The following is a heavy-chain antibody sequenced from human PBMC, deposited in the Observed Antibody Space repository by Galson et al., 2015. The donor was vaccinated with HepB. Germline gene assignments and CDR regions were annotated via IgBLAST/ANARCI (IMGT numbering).Heavy chain of an antibody. CDR3: VTPRVGYSGSYDGFYYFDY. D-gene: IGHD1-26*01. Sequence: SVKVSCKVSGYTLTELSMHWVRQAPGKGLEWMGGFDPEDGETIYAQKFQGRVTMTEDTSTDTAYMELSSLRSEDTAVYYCVTPRVGYSGSYDGFYYFDYWGQGTLVTVSS. CDR1: GYTLTELS. V-gene: IGHV1-24*01. J-gene: IGHJ4*02. CDR2: FDPEDGET.